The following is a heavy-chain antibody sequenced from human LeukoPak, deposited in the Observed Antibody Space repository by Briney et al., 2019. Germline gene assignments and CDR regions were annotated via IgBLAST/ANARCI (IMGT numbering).Heavy chain of an antibody. CDR2: IKQDGSEK. Sequence: PGGSLRLSCAASGFSFSSYYMSWVRQAPGKGLEWVANIKQDGSEKYYLDSVKGRFTISRDNAKNSLYLQMNSLRAEDTAVYYCARGPSRFWFGELFTWFDPWGQGTLVTVSS. CDR3: ARGPSRFWFGELFTWFDP. V-gene: IGHV3-7*01. D-gene: IGHD3-10*01. J-gene: IGHJ5*02. CDR1: GFSFSSYY.